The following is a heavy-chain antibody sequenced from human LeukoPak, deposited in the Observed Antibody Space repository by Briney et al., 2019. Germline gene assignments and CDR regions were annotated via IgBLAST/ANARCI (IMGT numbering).Heavy chain of an antibody. Sequence: GWSLRLSCAASGFTVSSNYMSWVRQAPGKGLEWVSVIYSGGSTYYADSVKGRFTISRDNSKNTLYLQMNSLRAEDTAVYYCATERYSYGYDAFDIWGQGTMVTVSS. CDR3: ATERYSYGYDAFDI. CDR1: GFTVSSNY. CDR2: IYSGGST. V-gene: IGHV3-53*01. J-gene: IGHJ3*02. D-gene: IGHD5-18*01.